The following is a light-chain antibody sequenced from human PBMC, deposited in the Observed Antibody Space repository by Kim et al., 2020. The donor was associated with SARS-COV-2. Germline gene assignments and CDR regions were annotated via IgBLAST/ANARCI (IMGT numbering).Light chain of an antibody. J-gene: IGKJ5*01. V-gene: IGKV3-20*01. Sequence: LSPGERAPLSCRASQSVSSSYLAWYQQKPGQPPRLLIYGASSRATGLPDRFSGSGSETDFTLTISRLVPEDFAMYYCQQDGSSITFVQGTRLEIK. CDR1: QSVSSSY. CDR3: QQDGSSIT. CDR2: GAS.